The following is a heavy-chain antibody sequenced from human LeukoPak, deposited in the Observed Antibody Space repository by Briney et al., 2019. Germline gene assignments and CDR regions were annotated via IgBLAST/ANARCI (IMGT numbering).Heavy chain of an antibody. Sequence: GGSLRLSCAASGFTFSSYAMSWVRQAPGKGLEWVSGISWNSGSIGYADSVKGRFTISRDNAKNSLYLQMNSLRAEDTALYYCAKDGGSSPFYGMDVWGQGTTVTVSS. J-gene: IGHJ6*02. CDR1: GFTFSSYA. D-gene: IGHD6-6*01. CDR2: ISWNSGSI. V-gene: IGHV3-9*01. CDR3: AKDGGSSPFYGMDV.